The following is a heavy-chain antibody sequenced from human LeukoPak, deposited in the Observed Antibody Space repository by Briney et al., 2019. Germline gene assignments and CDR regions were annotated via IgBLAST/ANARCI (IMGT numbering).Heavy chain of an antibody. Sequence: GASVKVSCKASGYTSTSYYMHWVRQAPGQGLEWMGIINPSGGSTSYAQKFQGRVTMTRDTSTSTVYMELSSLRSEDTAVYYCARVRSPGIAAAGKTRFDYWGQGTLVTVSS. CDR2: INPSGGST. CDR1: GYTSTSYY. D-gene: IGHD6-13*01. J-gene: IGHJ4*02. V-gene: IGHV1-46*01. CDR3: ARVRSPGIAAAGKTRFDY.